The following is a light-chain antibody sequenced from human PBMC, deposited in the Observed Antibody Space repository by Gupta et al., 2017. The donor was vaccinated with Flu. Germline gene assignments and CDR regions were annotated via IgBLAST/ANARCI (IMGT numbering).Light chain of an antibody. CDR2: EVS. CDR1: GSDVGTYNR. J-gene: IGLJ1*01. V-gene: IGLV2-18*02. Sequence: QSALTQPPSVSGSPGQSVTISCTGTGSDVGTYNRVSWYRQPPGTAPKLIIYEVSNRPSGVPDRFSGSKSGNTASLTISGLQGEDEADYYGSSYTTSYTFVFGTGTKVTVL. CDR3: SSYTTSYTFV.